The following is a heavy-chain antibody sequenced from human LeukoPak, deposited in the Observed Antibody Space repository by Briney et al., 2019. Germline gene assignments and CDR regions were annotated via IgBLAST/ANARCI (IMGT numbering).Heavy chain of an antibody. CDR3: VRDANNRDGHGFYSFDD. CDR1: GYAFTNFY. D-gene: IGHD1/OR15-1a*01. J-gene: IGHJ4*02. V-gene: IGHV1-2*02. CDR2: INYDSGGT. Sequence: ASVKVSCKASGYAFTNFYIHWVRQAPGEGLEWMGWINYDSGGTSHAQKFQDRVTMTRDMSISTVYMEVRGLTSDDTAMYFCVRDANNRDGHGFYSFDDWGQGTLVAVSS.